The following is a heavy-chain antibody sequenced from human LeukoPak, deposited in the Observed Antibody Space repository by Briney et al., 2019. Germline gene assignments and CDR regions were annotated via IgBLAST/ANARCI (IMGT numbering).Heavy chain of an antibody. J-gene: IGHJ3*02. CDR1: GFTFSSYA. V-gene: IGHV3-23*01. CDR3: AKDYKSGYVPGAFDI. Sequence: PGGSLRLSCAAFGFTFSSYAMSWVRQAPGKGLEWVSAIGGSGGSTYYADSVKGRFTISRDNSKNTLYLQMNSLRAEDTAVYYCAKDYKSGYVPGAFDIWGQGTMVTVSS. CDR2: IGGSGGST. D-gene: IGHD5-12*01.